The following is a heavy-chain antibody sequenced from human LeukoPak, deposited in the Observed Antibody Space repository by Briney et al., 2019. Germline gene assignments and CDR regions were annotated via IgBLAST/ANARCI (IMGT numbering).Heavy chain of an antibody. J-gene: IGHJ4*02. CDR1: GFTFDDYA. Sequence: SLRLSCAASGFTFDDYAMHWVRQAAGKGVEWVSGISWNRGSIDYADSVKGGFTISRDNAKKSVYRKMNSLRAEDTGLYDCXKGTVRYSSSWYDYWGQGTLVTVSS. CDR2: ISWNRGSI. V-gene: IGHV3-9*01. D-gene: IGHD6-13*01. CDR3: XKGTVRYSSSWYDY.